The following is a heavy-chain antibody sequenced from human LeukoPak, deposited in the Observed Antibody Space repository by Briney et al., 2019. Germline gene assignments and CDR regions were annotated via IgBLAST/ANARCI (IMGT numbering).Heavy chain of an antibody. V-gene: IGHV1-8*02. Sequence: GSSVKVSCKASGGTFISYAISWVRQATGQGLEWMGWMNPNSGNTGYAQKFQGRVTMTRNTSISTAYMELSSLRSEDTAVYYCARSAPSSPVLRFLEWSRIRYYYFDYWGQGTLVTVSS. CDR3: ARSAPSSPVLRFLEWSRIRYYYFDY. CDR2: MNPNSGNT. J-gene: IGHJ4*02. D-gene: IGHD3-3*01. CDR1: GGTFISYA.